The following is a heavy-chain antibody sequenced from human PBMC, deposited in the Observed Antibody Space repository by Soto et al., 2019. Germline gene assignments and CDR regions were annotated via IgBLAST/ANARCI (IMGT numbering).Heavy chain of an antibody. CDR3: ARDLVVVVAATLGWFDP. V-gene: IGHV1-69*01. Sequence: QVQLVQSGAEVKKPGSSVKVSCKASGGTFSSYAISWVRQAPGQGLEWMGGIIPIFGTANYAQKFQGRVTITADESTSTGYMELSSLRSEDTAVYYCARDLVVVVAATLGWFDPWGQGTLVTVSS. D-gene: IGHD2-15*01. J-gene: IGHJ5*02. CDR1: GGTFSSYA. CDR2: IIPIFGTA.